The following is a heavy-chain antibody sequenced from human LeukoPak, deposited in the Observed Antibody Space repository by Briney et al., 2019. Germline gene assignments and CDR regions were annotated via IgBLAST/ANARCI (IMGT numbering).Heavy chain of an antibody. D-gene: IGHD3-22*01. Sequence: GGSLRLSCEGSGFTFSNYWMGWVRQAPGKGLQWVANIKADGSEKYYVDSVKGRFTISRDNAKNSLYLQMNSLRAEDTAVYYCATYSSLNRREFQYWGQGTLLTVSS. J-gene: IGHJ1*01. CDR1: GFTFSNYW. CDR3: ATYSSLNRREFQY. CDR2: IKADGSEK. V-gene: IGHV3-7*01.